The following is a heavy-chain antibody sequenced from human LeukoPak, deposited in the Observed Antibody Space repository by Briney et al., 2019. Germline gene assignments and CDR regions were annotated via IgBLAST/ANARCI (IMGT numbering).Heavy chain of an antibody. Sequence: GGSLRLSRAASGFTFNSCAMNWVRQAPGKGLEWVAVIGGRGTYTHYADSVKGRFTVSRDNSKNTLYMQMNSLRAEDTAVYYCAADPDHIVGATSADYWGQGTLVTVSS. J-gene: IGHJ4*02. CDR3: AADPDHIVGATSADY. CDR1: GFTFNSCA. V-gene: IGHV3-23*01. CDR2: IGGRGTYT. D-gene: IGHD1-26*01.